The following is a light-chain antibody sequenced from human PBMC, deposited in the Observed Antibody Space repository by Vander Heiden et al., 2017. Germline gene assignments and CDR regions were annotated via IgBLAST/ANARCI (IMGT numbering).Light chain of an antibody. V-gene: IGKV1-5*01. J-gene: IGKJ3*01. CDR3: QQYNSIQRT. CDR1: QSISSW. Sequence: DIQMTQSPSTLSASVGDRVTITCRASQSISSWLAWYQQKPGKAPKLLIYDASSLESGVPSRFSGSGSGTEFTLTISSLQPDDFATYYCQQYNSIQRTFGPGTKVDIK. CDR2: DAS.